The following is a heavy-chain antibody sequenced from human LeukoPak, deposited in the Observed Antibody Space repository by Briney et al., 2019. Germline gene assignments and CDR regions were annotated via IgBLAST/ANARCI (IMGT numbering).Heavy chain of an antibody. CDR2: IWYDGSNK. J-gene: IGHJ4*02. CDR1: GFTFSSYG. V-gene: IGHV3-33*01. CDR3: ARDRTMATITPLDY. Sequence: GGSLRLSCAASGFTFSSYGMHWVRQAPGKGLEWVAAIWYDGSNKYYADSVKGRFTISRDNSKNTLYLQMNSLRAEDTAVYYCARDRTMATITPLDYWGQGTLVTVSS. D-gene: IGHD5-12*01.